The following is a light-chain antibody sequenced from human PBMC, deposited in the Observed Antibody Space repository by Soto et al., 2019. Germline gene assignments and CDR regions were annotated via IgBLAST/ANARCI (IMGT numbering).Light chain of an antibody. Sequence: DIPMTQSPSTLSASVGDRVTITCRASQSISTWLAWYQQKPGKAPKLLIYDASILESGVPSRFSGSGSGTEFTLTITSLQPDDFATYYCHQYNSYSGGYTFGQGTKLEI. CDR2: DAS. CDR3: HQYNSYSGGYT. J-gene: IGKJ2*01. V-gene: IGKV1-5*01. CDR1: QSISTW.